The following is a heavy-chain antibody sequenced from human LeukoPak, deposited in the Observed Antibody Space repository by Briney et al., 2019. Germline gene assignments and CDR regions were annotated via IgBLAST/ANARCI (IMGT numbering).Heavy chain of an antibody. Sequence: GGSLRLSCAASGFTFGDYAMHWVRQAPGKGLEYVSSISYNGYNAYYAESVKGRFTISRDNFKNMVFLQMGSLRPDDMAVYYCARGRVLRSGWAEYFDSWGQGTLVTVS. CDR2: ISYNGYNA. V-gene: IGHV3-64*02. CDR1: GFTFGDYA. D-gene: IGHD6-19*01. CDR3: ARGRVLRSGWAEYFDS. J-gene: IGHJ4*02.